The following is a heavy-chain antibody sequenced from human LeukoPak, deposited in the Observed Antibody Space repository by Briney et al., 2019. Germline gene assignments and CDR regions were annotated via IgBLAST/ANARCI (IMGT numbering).Heavy chain of an antibody. D-gene: IGHD5-18*01. CDR3: ARGGTYSSGLPGS. Sequence: GGSLRLSCAASGFTFSGYWMRWVRQAPGKGLVWVSRINSDGSSTNYADSVKGRFTISRDNAKNTLYLQMSTLRAEDTAVYYCARGGTYSSGLPGSWGQGTLVTVSS. CDR1: GFTFSGYW. CDR2: INSDGSST. V-gene: IGHV3-74*01. J-gene: IGHJ5*02.